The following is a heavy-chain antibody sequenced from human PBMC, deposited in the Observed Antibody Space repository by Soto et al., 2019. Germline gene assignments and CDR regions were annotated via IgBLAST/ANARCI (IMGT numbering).Heavy chain of an antibody. CDR1: GFTFISYA. J-gene: IGHJ4*02. Sequence: GGSLRLSCAASGFTFISYAMIWVRQATGKGLEWVSAISGSGGSTYYADSVKGRFTISRDNSKNTLYLQMNSLRAEDTAVYYCAKVDDYYYGSGSYYPYYFDYWGQGTLVTVSS. CDR3: AKVDDYYYGSGSYYPYYFDY. D-gene: IGHD3-10*01. V-gene: IGHV3-23*01. CDR2: ISGSGGST.